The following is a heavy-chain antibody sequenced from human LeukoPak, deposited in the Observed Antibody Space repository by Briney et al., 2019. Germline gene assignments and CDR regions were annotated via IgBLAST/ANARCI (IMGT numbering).Heavy chain of an antibody. CDR1: GFTFSSYA. CDR2: IGGGGGST. D-gene: IGHD6-13*01. Sequence: GGSLRLSCAASGFTFSSYAMSWVRQAPGQGLQWVSVIGGGGGSTYYSDSVKGRFTISRDNSKNTLYLQMNILRAEDTAVYYCAKGDSSSWSDTYYFDYWGQGTLVTVSS. V-gene: IGHV3-23*01. CDR3: AKGDSSSWSDTYYFDY. J-gene: IGHJ4*02.